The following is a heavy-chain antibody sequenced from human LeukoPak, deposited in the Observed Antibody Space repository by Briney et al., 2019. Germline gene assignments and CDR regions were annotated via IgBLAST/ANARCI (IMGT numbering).Heavy chain of an antibody. V-gene: IGHV4-59*01. Sequence: SETLSLTCTVSGGSISSYYWSWIRQPPGKGLEWIGYIYYSGSTNYNPSLKSRVTISVDTSKNQFSLKLSSVTAADTAVYYCARAVPKFPWYFDLWGRGTLVTVSS. CDR1: GGSISSYY. J-gene: IGHJ2*01. CDR2: IYYSGST. CDR3: ARAVPKFPWYFDL.